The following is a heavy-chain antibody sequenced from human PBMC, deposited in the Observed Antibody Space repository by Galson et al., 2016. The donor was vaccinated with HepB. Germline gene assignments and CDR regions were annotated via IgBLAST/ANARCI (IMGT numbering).Heavy chain of an antibody. CDR2: VRRKARNYAT. D-gene: IGHD1-26*01. CDR3: TRHGPGGNYDDFDN. V-gene: IGHV3-73*01. J-gene: IGHJ4*02. Sequence: SLRLSCAASGFIFSDSDMYWVRQPSGKGLEWVGRVRRKARNYATAHGASVTGRFIISRDDSKNSVYLQMNSLRTEDTAVYYCTRHGPGGNYDDFDNWGQGTLVTVSS. CDR1: GFIFSDSD.